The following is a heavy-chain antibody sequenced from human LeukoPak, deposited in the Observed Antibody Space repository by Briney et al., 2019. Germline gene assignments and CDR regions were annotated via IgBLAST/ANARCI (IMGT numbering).Heavy chain of an antibody. V-gene: IGHV4-4*07. J-gene: IGHJ3*02. CDR3: ARDGGIVVPNAPAAFDI. CDR2: IYTSGTT. D-gene: IGHD2-2*01. CDR1: GASISDYY. Sequence: SETLSLTCTVSGASISDYYWSWIRQPAGKGLEWMGRIYTSGTTHYNPSLNSRVTMSRDTSKNQLSLRLTSVTVADTAVYYCARDGGIVVPNAPAAFDIWGQGTMVTVSS.